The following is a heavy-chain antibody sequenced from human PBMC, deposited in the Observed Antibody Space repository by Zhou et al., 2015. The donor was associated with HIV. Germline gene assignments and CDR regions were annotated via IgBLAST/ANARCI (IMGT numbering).Heavy chain of an antibody. V-gene: IGHV1-69*01. J-gene: IGHJ6*02. CDR3: ARVATMIVVAPHGMDV. CDR1: GGTLSGSD. CDR2: IIPMFGTA. Sequence: QVQLVQSGSEVKKPGSSVKVSCKASGGTLSGSDISWVRQAPGQGLEWMGGIIPMFGTARYAQKFQGRATIIADDSTSTAYMDLSSLRSEDTAVYYCARVATMIVVAPHGMDVWGRRDHGHRLL. D-gene: IGHD3-22*01.